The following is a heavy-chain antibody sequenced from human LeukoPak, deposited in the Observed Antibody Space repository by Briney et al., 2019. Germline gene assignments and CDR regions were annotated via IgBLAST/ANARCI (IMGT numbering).Heavy chain of an antibody. D-gene: IGHD6-6*01. J-gene: IGHJ4*02. CDR3: AKDRYSSSSYFDY. V-gene: IGHV3-23*01. CDR1: GFTFSAYD. CDR2: ISRSGPT. Sequence: GGSLRLSCAASGFTFSAYDMQWVRQAPGKGLEWVSGISRSGPTYYTDSVKGRFTISRDNSENTLYLQMNSLRAEGMALYYCAKDRYSSSSYFDYWGQGTLVTVSS.